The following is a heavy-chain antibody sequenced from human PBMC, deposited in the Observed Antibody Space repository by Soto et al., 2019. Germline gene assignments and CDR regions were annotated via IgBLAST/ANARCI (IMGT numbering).Heavy chain of an antibody. CDR1: GGSISSGGYY. CDR3: VKGRRGYTYGPTDNFDY. V-gene: IGHV4-31*03. Sequence: PSETLSLTCTVSGGSISSGGYYWSWIRQHPGKGLEWIGYIYYSGSTYYNPSLKSRVTISVDTSKNQFSLKLSSVTAADTAVYYCVKGRRGYTYGPTDNFDYWGQGTLVTVSS. J-gene: IGHJ4*02. D-gene: IGHD5-18*01. CDR2: IYYSGST.